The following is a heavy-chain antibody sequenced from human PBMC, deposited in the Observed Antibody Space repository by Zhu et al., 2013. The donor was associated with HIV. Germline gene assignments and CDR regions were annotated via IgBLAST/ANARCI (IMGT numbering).Heavy chain of an antibody. J-gene: IGHJ6*02. CDR1: GGSFSGYY. Sequence: QVQLQQWGAGLLKPSETLSLTCAVYGGSFSGYYWSWIRQPPGKGLEWIGEINHSGSTNYNPSLKSRVTISVDTSKNQFSLKLSSVTAADTAVYYCARAAAAAHYYGMDVWGQGTTVTVSS. V-gene: IGHV4-34*01. CDR3: ARAAAAAHYYGMDV. CDR2: INHSGST. D-gene: IGHD6-13*01.